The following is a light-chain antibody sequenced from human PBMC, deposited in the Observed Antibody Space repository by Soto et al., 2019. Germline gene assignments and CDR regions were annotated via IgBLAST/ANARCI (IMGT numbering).Light chain of an antibody. Sequence: IVLTQSPAVLALSPGDRATLSCRASQSVSSSYVAWYQHKPGQAPRLLIHGASSRVTGIPDRFSGSGSGTDFTLTITRLEPEDFAVYYCQQYQSLTFGGGTRLEIK. J-gene: IGKJ5*01. CDR2: GAS. CDR1: QSVSSSY. CDR3: QQYQSLT. V-gene: IGKV3-20*01.